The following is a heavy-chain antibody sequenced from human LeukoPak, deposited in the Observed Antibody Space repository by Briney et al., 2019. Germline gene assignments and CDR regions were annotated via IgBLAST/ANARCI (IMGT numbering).Heavy chain of an antibody. CDR3: AREDSGGWRYFDS. D-gene: IGHD6-19*01. V-gene: IGHV5-51*01. J-gene: IGHJ4*02. CDR2: IFPGDSDT. Sequence: GESLKISCKGSGYSFTSYWIGWVRHVSGKGLEWMGIIFPGDSDTKYSPSFQGHVTISVDKSISTAYLQWSSLKASDTATYYCAREDSGGWRYFDSWGQGTLVTVSS. CDR1: GYSFTSYW.